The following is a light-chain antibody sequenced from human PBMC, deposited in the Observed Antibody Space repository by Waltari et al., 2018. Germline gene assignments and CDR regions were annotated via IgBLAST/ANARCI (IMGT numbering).Light chain of an antibody. V-gene: IGKV3-11*01. CDR2: DAS. CDR3: QQRGNGLT. J-gene: IGKJ4*01. CDR1: QSVSNY. Sequence: EIVLTQSPATLSSPPGERATLSCRASQSVSNYFARYQQKPGQAPRLLIYDASTKATGTPARFSGSGSGTDFTLTISSLEPEDFAFCYCQQRGNGLTFGGGTKVEIK.